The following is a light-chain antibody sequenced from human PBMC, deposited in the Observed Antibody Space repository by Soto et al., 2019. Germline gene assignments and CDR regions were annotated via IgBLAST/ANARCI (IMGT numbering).Light chain of an antibody. CDR1: SSNIGAGYD. CDR3: QSYASSLSFYV. J-gene: IGLJ1*01. CDR2: GNS. Sequence: QSVLTQPPSVSGAPGQRVTISCTGSSSNIGAGYDVHWYQQLPGTAPKLLIYGNSNRPSGVPDRFSGSKSGTSASLAITGLQAEDEADYYCQSYASSLSFYVFGTGTQLTVL. V-gene: IGLV1-40*01.